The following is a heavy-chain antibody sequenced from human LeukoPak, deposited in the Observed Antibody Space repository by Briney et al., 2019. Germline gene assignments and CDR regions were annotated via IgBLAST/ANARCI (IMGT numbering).Heavy chain of an antibody. V-gene: IGHV4-39*07. Sequence: SETLSLTCTVSGDSINNISSSYYWGWIRQPPGKGLEWIGNIYYSGSTNYNPSLKSRVTISVDTSKNQFSLKLSSVTAADTAVYYCARAAWLANYYYYYGMDVWGQGTTVTVSS. J-gene: IGHJ6*02. CDR2: IYYSGST. D-gene: IGHD6-19*01. CDR3: ARAAWLANYYYYYGMDV. CDR1: GDSINNISSSYY.